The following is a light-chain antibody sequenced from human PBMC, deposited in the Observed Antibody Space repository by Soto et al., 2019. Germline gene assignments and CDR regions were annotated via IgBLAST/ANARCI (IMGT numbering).Light chain of an antibody. CDR3: QQYGSSRFT. J-gene: IGKJ3*01. V-gene: IGKV3-20*01. Sequence: EIAMTQSPGTLSLSPEERATLSCRASQSISSSYLAWYQQKPGQAPRLLVYGASSRATGIPDRFSGSGSGTDFTLTISRLEPEDFAVYYCQQYGSSRFTFGPGTKVDIK. CDR2: GAS. CDR1: QSISSSY.